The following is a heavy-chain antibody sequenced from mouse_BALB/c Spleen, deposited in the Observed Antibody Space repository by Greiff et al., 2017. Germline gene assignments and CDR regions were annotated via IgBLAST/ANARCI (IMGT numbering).Heavy chain of an antibody. V-gene: IGHV1-82*01. CDR1: GYAFSSSW. Sequence: VQLQQSGPELVKPGASVKISCKASGYAFSSSWMNWVKQRPGQGLEWIGRIYPGYGDTNYNGKFKGKATLTADKSSSTAYMQLSSLTSVDSAVYFCARSLYGNHLYGTMDYWGQGTSVTVSS. CDR3: ARSLYGNHLYGTMDY. CDR2: IYPGYGDT. J-gene: IGHJ4*01. D-gene: IGHD2-1*01.